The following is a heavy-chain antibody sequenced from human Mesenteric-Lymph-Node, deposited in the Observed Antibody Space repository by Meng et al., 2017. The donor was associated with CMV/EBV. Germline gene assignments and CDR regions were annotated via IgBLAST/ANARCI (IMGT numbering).Heavy chain of an antibody. V-gene: IGHV1-2*02. J-gene: IGHJ6*02. D-gene: IGHD3/OR15-3a*01. CDR3: ARDALETFNYDFWRGSLYHYGMDV. CDR1: GYTFTGYY. CDR2: INTNSGVT. Sequence: ASVKVSCKASGYTFTGYYIHWVRQAPGQRLEWMGWINTNSGVTNYAQRFQGRVTMTRDTSISTAYMELSRLRSDDTAIYYCARDALETFNYDFWRGSLYHYGMDVWGQGTTVTVSS.